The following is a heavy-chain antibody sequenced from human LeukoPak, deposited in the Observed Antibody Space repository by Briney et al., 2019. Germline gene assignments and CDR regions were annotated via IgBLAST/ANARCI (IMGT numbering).Heavy chain of an antibody. CDR2: INPSGGST. Sequence: GASVTVSCTASGYTFTSYYMHWVRQAPGQGLEWMGIINPSGGSTSYAQKFQGRVTMTRDTSTSTVYMELSSLRSEDTAVYYCARDSVVAAPATLFDPWGQGTLVTVSS. J-gene: IGHJ5*02. CDR3: ARDSVVAAPATLFDP. CDR1: GYTFTSYY. D-gene: IGHD2-15*01. V-gene: IGHV1-46*01.